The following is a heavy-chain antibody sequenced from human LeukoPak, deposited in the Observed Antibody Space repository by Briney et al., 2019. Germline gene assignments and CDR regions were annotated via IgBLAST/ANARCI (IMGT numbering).Heavy chain of an antibody. D-gene: IGHD6-19*01. CDR1: GGSISRSYYY. J-gene: IGHJ5*02. CDR2: IYYSGNT. V-gene: IGHV4-39*07. Sequence: SETLSLTCSVSGGSISRSYYYWGWIRQPPGKGLEWIGTIYYSGNTFYNPSLKSRVTMSVDTSKNQFSLKLSSVTAADTAVYYCARDRAVAGSWFDPWGQGTLVTVSS. CDR3: ARDRAVAGSWFDP.